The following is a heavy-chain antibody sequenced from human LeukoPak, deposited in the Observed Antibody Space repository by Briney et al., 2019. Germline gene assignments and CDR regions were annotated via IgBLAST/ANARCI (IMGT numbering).Heavy chain of an antibody. CDR3: AREGGVAAPNND. D-gene: IGHD6-13*01. CDR2: MNPNSGNT. Sequence: ASVKVSCKASGYTFTSYDINWVRQATGQGLEWMGWMNPNSGNTGYAQKFQGRVTMTRDTSISTAYMELSRLRSDDTAVYYCAREGGVAAPNNDWGQGTLVTVSS. J-gene: IGHJ4*02. V-gene: IGHV1-8*01. CDR1: GYTFTSYD.